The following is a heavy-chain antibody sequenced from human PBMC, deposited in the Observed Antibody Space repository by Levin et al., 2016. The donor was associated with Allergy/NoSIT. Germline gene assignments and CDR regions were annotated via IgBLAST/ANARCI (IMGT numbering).Heavy chain of an antibody. CDR1: GGSISSGSYY. D-gene: IGHD3-16*02. J-gene: IGHJ3*02. Sequence: SETLSLTCTVSGGSISSGSYYWSWIRQPAGKGLEWIGRIYTSGSTNYNPSLKSRVTISVDTSKNQFSLKLSSVTAADTAVYYCAREGMYDYVWGSYRSPIDAFDIWGQGTMVTVSS. CDR3: AREGMYDYVWGSYRSPIDAFDI. CDR2: IYTSGST. V-gene: IGHV4-61*02.